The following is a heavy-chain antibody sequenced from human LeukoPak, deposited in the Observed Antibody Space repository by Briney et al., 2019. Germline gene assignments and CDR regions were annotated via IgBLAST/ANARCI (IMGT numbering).Heavy chain of an antibody. V-gene: IGHV4-59*08. J-gene: IGHJ4*02. CDR3: ARRVSSSGWYPFDY. CDR1: GGSISSYY. CDR2: IYYSGST. Sequence: SETLSLTCTVSGGSISSYYWSWIRQPPGKGPEWIGYIYYSGSTNYNPSLKSRVTISVDTSKNQFSLKLSSVTAADTAVYYCARRVSSSGWYPFDYWGQGTLVTVSS. D-gene: IGHD6-19*01.